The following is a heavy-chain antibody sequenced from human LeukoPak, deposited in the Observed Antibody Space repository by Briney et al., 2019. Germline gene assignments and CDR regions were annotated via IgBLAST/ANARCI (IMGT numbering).Heavy chain of an antibody. CDR2: ISTSGLHI. J-gene: IGHJ5*02. CDR3: AREVPTNNWFDP. D-gene: IGHD4-11*01. Sequence: GGSLRLSCAASGFTFSSYWMHWVRQAPGKGLEWVSYISTSGLHIYYADSVKGRFTISRDNVKNSLFLQMNSLRAEDTAVYYCAREVPTNNWFDPWGQGTLVTVSS. CDR1: GFTFSSYW. V-gene: IGHV3-21*01.